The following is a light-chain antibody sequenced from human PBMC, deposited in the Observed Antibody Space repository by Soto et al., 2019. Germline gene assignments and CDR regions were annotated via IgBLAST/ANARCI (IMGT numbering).Light chain of an antibody. CDR1: SSDIGAYDY. V-gene: IGLV2-14*03. CDR3: SSFADSSARDYV. CDR2: DVS. Sequence: QSVLAQPASVSGSPGQSITISCTGTSSDIGAYDYVSWYQQHPGGVPKLLIYDVSSRPSGVSSRFSGSKSGNTASLTISGLQADDESDYYCSSFADSSARDYVFGGGTKVTAL. J-gene: IGLJ1*01.